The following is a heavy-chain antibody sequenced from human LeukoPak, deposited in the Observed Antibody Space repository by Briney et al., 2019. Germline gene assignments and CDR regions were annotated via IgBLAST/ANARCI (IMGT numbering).Heavy chain of an antibody. J-gene: IGHJ5*02. CDR2: IWYDGSND. D-gene: IGHD2-8*02. V-gene: IGHV3-33*01. CDR3: AREGCTGSARQTHWLDP. Sequence: PGKSLRLSCAASGFTFSHYAMFWVRQAPGKGLEWVALIWYDGSNDIYGDSVKGRFTISRDNSKNTLYLQMDSLRVEDTATYYCAREGCTGSARQTHWLDPWGQGTLVTVSS. CDR1: GFTFSHYA.